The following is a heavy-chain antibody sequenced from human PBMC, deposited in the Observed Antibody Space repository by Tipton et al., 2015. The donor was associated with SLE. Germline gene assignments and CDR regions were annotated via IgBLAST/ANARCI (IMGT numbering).Heavy chain of an antibody. V-gene: IGHV3-33*01. CDR1: GFTLSSYG. CDR2: IWYDGSNE. Sequence: SGFTLSSYGIHWVRQAPGKGLEWVALIWYDGSNEYYADSVRGRFTISRDSAKNSLYLQMNSLRAEDTAVYYCARDPGDWGYDYWGQGTLVTVSS. CDR3: ARDPGDWGYDY. D-gene: IGHD7-27*01. J-gene: IGHJ4*02.